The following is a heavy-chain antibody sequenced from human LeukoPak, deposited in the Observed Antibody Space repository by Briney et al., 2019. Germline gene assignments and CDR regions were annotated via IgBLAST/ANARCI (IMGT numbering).Heavy chain of an antibody. Sequence: PGGSLKLSCAASGFSFRRYTMHWVRQAPGKGLEYVSAISSNGGSTYYVKSVKGRFTISRDNSKKTLYLQMGSLRAEDMAVYYCASSYNSSGYTPFDYWGQGTLVTVSS. CDR2: ISSNGGST. CDR1: GFSFRRYT. CDR3: ASSYNSSGYTPFDY. V-gene: IGHV3-64*01. J-gene: IGHJ4*01. D-gene: IGHD3-22*01.